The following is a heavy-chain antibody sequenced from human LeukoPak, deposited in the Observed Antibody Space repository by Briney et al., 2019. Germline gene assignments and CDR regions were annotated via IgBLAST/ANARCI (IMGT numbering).Heavy chain of an antibody. Sequence: GGSLRLSCAASGFTFSSFFMTWVRQAPGKGLEWVSVLIGSSGSTDYADSVKGRFTISRDNSKNTVFLQMNSLRAEDTAIYYCAKGAYDYIEIGYFDSWGQGTLVTVSS. CDR2: LIGSSGST. CDR1: GFTFSSFF. V-gene: IGHV3-23*01. J-gene: IGHJ4*02. D-gene: IGHD5-12*01. CDR3: AKGAYDYIEIGYFDS.